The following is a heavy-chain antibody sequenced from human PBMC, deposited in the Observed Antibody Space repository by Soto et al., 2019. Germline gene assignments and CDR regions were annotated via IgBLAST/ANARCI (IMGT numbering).Heavy chain of an antibody. J-gene: IGHJ6*02. V-gene: IGHV3-74*01. CDR1: GFTFSSYW. CDR3: SRDYYYYYGMDV. CDR2: INSDGSST. Sequence: GGSLRLSCAASGFTFSSYWMHWVRQAPGKGLVWVSRINSDGSSTSYADSVKGRFTISRDNAKNTLYLQMNSLRAEDTAVYYCSRDYYYYYGMDVCVQETTVIVS.